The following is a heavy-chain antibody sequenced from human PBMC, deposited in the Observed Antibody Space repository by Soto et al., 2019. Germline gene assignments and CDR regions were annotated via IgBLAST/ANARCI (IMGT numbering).Heavy chain of an antibody. CDR2: IIPIFGTA. CDR3: AGEDIVVVPAAIPSDYYYGMDV. V-gene: IGHV1-69*01. CDR1: GGTFSSYA. Sequence: QVQLVQSGAEVKKPGSSVKVSCKASGGTFSSYAISWVRQAPGQGLEWMGGIIPIFGTANYAQKFQGRVTITADESTSTAYMELSSLRSDDTAVYYCAGEDIVVVPAAIPSDYYYGMDVWGQGTTVTVSS. J-gene: IGHJ6*02. D-gene: IGHD2-2*02.